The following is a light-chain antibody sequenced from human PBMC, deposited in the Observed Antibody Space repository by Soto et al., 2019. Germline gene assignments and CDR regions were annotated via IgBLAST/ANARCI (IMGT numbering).Light chain of an antibody. V-gene: IGKV1-9*01. CDR3: QQLNNYPST. CDR2: AAS. CDR1: QSINKY. J-gene: IGKJ4*01. Sequence: DIQMTQSPSSLSASVGDRVTITCRASQSINKYLTWYQHKPGKAPTLLIYAASTLQSGVPSRFSGSGSGTDFTLTISSLQPEDFATYYCQQLNNYPSTFGGGTKVDIK.